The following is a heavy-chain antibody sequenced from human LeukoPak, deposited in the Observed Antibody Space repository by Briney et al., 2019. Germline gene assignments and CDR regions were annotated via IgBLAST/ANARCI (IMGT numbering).Heavy chain of an antibody. CDR1: GFTFSSYW. D-gene: IGHD2-2*01. V-gene: IGHV3-7*05. CDR2: IKQDGSEK. Sequence: TGGSLRLSCAASGFTFSSYWMSWVRQAPRKGLEWVANIKQDGSEKYYVDSVKGRFTISRDNTKNSLYLQMKSLRAEGTAVYYCARDQRYCSSSSCPWEPFDYWGQGTLVTVSS. J-gene: IGHJ4*02. CDR3: ARDQRYCSSSSCPWEPFDY.